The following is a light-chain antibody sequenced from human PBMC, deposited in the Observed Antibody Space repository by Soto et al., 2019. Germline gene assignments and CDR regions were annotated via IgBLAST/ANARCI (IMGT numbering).Light chain of an antibody. CDR3: SSYTSSSTSYV. CDR1: SSDVGGYNY. J-gene: IGLJ1*01. CDR2: EVS. Sequence: QSVLTQPASVSGSPGQSITISCTGTSSDVGGYNYVSWYQQHPGKAPKLMIYEVSNRPSGVSNRFSGSTSGNTASLTISGLQAEDEADYYCSSYTSSSTSYVCGTGTKVTVL. V-gene: IGLV2-14*01.